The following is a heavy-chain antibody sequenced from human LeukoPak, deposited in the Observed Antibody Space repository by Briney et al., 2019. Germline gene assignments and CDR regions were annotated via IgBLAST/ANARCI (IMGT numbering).Heavy chain of an antibody. Sequence: AGGSLRLSCAASGFTFSSYSMNWVRQAPGKGLEWVSSISSSSSYIYYADSVKGRFTISRDNAKNSLYLQMNSLRAEDTVVYYCAANEPANYWGQGTLVTVSS. V-gene: IGHV3-21*01. CDR2: ISSSSSYI. CDR1: GFTFSSYS. J-gene: IGHJ4*02. CDR3: AANEPANY.